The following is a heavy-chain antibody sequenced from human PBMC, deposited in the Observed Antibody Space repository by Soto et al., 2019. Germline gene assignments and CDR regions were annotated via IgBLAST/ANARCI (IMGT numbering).Heavy chain of an antibody. Sequence: QVHLVQSGAEVKKPGASVKVSCKASGSTFPSYGITWVRQAPGQGLEWMGWISAPNGNTDNAQKLQGRVIVTRDTSTSTAYMELRSLIADDAAVYYCARGRYGDYWGQGALFTVSS. D-gene: IGHD1-1*01. CDR3: ARGRYGDY. J-gene: IGHJ4*02. CDR2: ISAPNGNT. CDR1: GSTFPSYG. V-gene: IGHV1-18*01.